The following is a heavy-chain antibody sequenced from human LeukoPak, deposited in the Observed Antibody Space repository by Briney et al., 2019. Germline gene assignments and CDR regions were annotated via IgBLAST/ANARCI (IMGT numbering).Heavy chain of an antibody. CDR3: ARHSLYYDSSGYGGFVVNPPVDY. V-gene: IGHV1-18*01. Sequence: ASVKVSCKASGYTFTSYGISWVRQAPGQGLEWMGWISAYNGNTNYAQKLQGRVTMTTDTSTSTAYMELRSLRSDDTAVYYCARHSLYYDSSGYGGFVVNPPVDYWGQGTLVTVSS. D-gene: IGHD3-22*01. J-gene: IGHJ4*02. CDR1: GYTFTSYG. CDR2: ISAYNGNT.